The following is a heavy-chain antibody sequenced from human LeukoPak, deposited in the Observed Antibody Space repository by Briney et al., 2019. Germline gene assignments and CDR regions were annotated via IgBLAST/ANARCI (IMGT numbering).Heavy chain of an antibody. V-gene: IGHV5-51*01. D-gene: IGHD3-22*01. CDR3: ASPVYYYDSSGYSHHAFDI. Sequence: GESLKISCKDSGSSFSNYWIGWVRQMPGKGLEWMGIIYPGDSDTKYSPSFQGQVTISADKSISTAYLQWSSLKASDTAMYYCASPVYYYDSSGYSHHAFDIWGQGTMVTVSS. CDR1: GSSFSNYW. J-gene: IGHJ3*02. CDR2: IYPGDSDT.